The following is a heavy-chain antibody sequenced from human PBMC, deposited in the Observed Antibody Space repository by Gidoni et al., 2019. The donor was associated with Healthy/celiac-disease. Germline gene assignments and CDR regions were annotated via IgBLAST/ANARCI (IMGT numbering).Heavy chain of an antibody. CDR2: ISYDGSNK. CDR1: VFTFSSYG. D-gene: IGHD4-17*01. J-gene: IGHJ4*02. V-gene: IGHV3-30*18. CDR3: AKDTYYGVKTGNYFDY. Sequence: QVQLVESGGGVVPPGRSLRLSCAASVFTFSSYGMHWVRQAPGKGLEWVAVISYDGSNKYYADSVKGRFTISRDNSKNTLYLQMNSLRAEDTAVYYCAKDTYYGVKTGNYFDYWGQGTLVTVSS.